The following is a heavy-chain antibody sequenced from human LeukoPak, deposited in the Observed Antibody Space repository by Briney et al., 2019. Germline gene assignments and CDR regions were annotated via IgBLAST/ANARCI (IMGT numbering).Heavy chain of an antibody. V-gene: IGHV3-23*01. D-gene: IGHD4-17*01. CDR2: VSDSGTMT. J-gene: IGHJ4*02. CDR3: AKYSRDDYVGQIDY. Sequence: HPGGSLRLSCAASGFTFSNYAMNWVRQAPGKGLEWVSGVSDSGTMTYYARSVKGRFTISRDNSKNTLYLQMNSLRAEDTAIYYCAKYSRDDYVGQIDYWGQGTLVTVSS. CDR1: GFTFSNYA.